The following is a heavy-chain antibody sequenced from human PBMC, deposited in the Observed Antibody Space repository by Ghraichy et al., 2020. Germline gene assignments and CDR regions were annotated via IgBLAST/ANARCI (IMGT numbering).Heavy chain of an antibody. J-gene: IGHJ4*02. D-gene: IGHD3-9*01. CDR3: TTDFRYYDWLLIP. V-gene: IGHV3-15*01. Sequence: GGSLRLSCAASGFTFSNAWMSWVRQAPGKGLEWVGRIKTKTDGGTADYAAPVKGRFTISRDDSKNTLYLQMNSLETEDTAVYYCTTDFRYYDWLLIPWGQGTLVTVSS. CDR1: GFTFSNAW. CDR2: IKTKTDGGTA.